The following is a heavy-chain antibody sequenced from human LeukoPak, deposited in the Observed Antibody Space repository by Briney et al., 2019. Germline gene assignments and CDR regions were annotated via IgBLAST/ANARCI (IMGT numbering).Heavy chain of an antibody. J-gene: IGHJ4*02. Sequence: GGSLRLSCAASGFTFSSYGMDWVRQAPGKGLEWVSAISGSGGSTYYADSVKGRFTISRDNSKNTLYLQMNSLRAEDTAVYYCARDRHDYGDYFDYWGQGTLVTVSS. D-gene: IGHD4-17*01. CDR2: ISGSGGST. V-gene: IGHV3-23*01. CDR3: ARDRHDYGDYFDY. CDR1: GFTFSSYG.